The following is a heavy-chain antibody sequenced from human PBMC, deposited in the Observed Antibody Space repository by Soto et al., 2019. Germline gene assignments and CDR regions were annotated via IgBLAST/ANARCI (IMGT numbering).Heavy chain of an antibody. CDR2: ISYDGSNK. D-gene: IGHD2-15*01. Sequence: QVQLVESGGGVVQPGRSLRLSCAASGFTFSSYGMHWVRQAPGKGLEWVAVISYDGSNKYYADSVKGRFTISRDNSKNTLYLQMNSLRAEDTAVYYCAGSLDYWGQGTLVTVSS. CDR3: AGSLDY. V-gene: IGHV3-30*03. CDR1: GFTFSSYG. J-gene: IGHJ4*02.